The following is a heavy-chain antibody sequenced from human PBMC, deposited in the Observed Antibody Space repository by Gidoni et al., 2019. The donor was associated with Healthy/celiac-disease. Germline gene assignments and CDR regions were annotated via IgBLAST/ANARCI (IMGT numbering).Heavy chain of an antibody. CDR3: ARRRVGATKGSAFDI. CDR1: GGSISSGSYY. J-gene: IGHJ3*02. CDR2: IYTSGST. Sequence: QVQLQESGPGLVKPSQTLSLTCTVSGGSISSGSYYWSWIRQPAGKGLEWIGRIYTSGSTNYNPSLKSRVTISVDTSKNQFSLKLSSVTAADTAVYYCARRRVGATKGSAFDIWGQGTMVTVFS. V-gene: IGHV4-61*02. D-gene: IGHD1-26*01.